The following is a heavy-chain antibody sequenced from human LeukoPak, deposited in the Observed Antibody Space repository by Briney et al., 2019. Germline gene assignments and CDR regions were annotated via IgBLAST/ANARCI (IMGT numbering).Heavy chain of an antibody. V-gene: IGHV3-48*01. CDR1: GFTFSSYS. CDR2: ISSSSSTI. J-gene: IGHJ4*02. CDR3: ARDSVGGDY. Sequence: PGGSLRLSCAASGFTFSSYSMNLVRQAPGKGLEWVSYISSSSSTIYYADSVKGRFTISRDNAKNSLYLQMNSLRAEDTAVYYCARDSVGGDYWGQGTLVTVSS.